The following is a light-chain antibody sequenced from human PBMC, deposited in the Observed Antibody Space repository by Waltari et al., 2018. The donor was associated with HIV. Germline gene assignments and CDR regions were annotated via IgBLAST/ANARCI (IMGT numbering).Light chain of an antibody. CDR1: SSDVGGYNY. Sequence: QSALTQPRSVSGSPGQSVTISCTGTSSDVGGYNYVSWYQQHPGKAPKFMIYDVSKRPSGVPDLFSGSKSGNTASLTISGLQAEDEADYYCCSYAGSYTVFGGGTKLTVL. CDR2: DVS. V-gene: IGLV2-11*01. J-gene: IGLJ2*01. CDR3: CSYAGSYTV.